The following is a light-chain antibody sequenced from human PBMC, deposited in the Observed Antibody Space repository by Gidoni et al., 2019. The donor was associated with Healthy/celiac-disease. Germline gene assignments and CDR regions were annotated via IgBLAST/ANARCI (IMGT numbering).Light chain of an antibody. CDR3: QQLSSSPLT. J-gene: IGKJ3*01. Sequence: DIQLTQSPSFLSASVGARVTITCLASQGISSYLAWYQQKPGKAPKLLIYAASTLQGGVPSRFSGSGSGTEFTLTISSLQPEDFATYSCQQLSSSPLTFGPGTKVDIK. CDR2: AAS. CDR1: QGISSY. V-gene: IGKV1-9*01.